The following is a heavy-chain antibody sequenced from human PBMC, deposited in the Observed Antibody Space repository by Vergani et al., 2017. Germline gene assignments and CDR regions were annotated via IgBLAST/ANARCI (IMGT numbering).Heavy chain of an antibody. D-gene: IGHD3-3*01. Sequence: EVQLVQSGAEVKKPGESLKISCQGSGYSITNYWIAWVRQRPGKGLEWMGIIYAGDSDVRYSPSFQGQVTMSVDKSLSTAYLQWSSLKASDTATYSCAHAHDFSSLYSSYNWFDPWGQGTQVTVSS. CDR1: GYSITNYW. V-gene: IGHV5-51*03. CDR3: AHAHDFSSLYSSYNWFDP. J-gene: IGHJ5*02. CDR2: IYAGDSDV.